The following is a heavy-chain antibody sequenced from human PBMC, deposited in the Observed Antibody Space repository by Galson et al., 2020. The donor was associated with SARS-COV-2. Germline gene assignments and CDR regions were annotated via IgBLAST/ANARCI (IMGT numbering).Heavy chain of an antibody. D-gene: IGHD2-2*01. V-gene: IGHV3-30-3*01. J-gene: IGHJ6*02. Sequence: GESLKISCAASGFTFSSYAMHWVRQAPGKGLEWVAVISYDESNKYYADSVKGRFTISRDNSKNTLYLQMNSLRAEDTAMYYCASVICSSTSCYYYYGMDVWGQGTTVTVSS. CDR1: GFTFSSYA. CDR3: ASVICSSTSCYYYYGMDV. CDR2: ISYDESNK.